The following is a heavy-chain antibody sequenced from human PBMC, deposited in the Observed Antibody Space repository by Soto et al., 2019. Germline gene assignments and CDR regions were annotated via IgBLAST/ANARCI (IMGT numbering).Heavy chain of an antibody. V-gene: IGHV1-18*01. CDR3: ARDLDPYNGGWYLGY. CDR1: GYTFTNYD. D-gene: IGHD6-19*01. J-gene: IGHJ4*02. Sequence: QVQLVQSGAEVKKPGASLKVSCRASGYTFTNYDFTWVRQAPGQGLEWMGWISGYNGDTTYAQKLQGRVTMTTDTSTTTAYMELRSLTSDDTAVYYCARDLDPYNGGWYLGYWGQGTLVTVSS. CDR2: ISGYNGDT.